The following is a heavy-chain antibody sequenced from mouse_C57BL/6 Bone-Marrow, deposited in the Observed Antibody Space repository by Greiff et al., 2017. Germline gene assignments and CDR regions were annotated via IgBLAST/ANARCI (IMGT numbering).Heavy chain of an antibody. CDR3: ASWRYSNSSWFAY. Sequence: QVQLKESGAELMKPGASVKLSCKATGYTFTGYWIEWVKQRPGHGLEWIGEILPGNGSTNYNEKFKGKATFTADTSSNTAYMQLSSLTTEDSAIYYCASWRYSNSSWFAYWGQGTLVTVSA. CDR2: ILPGNGST. V-gene: IGHV1-9*01. J-gene: IGHJ3*01. CDR1: GYTFTGYW. D-gene: IGHD2-5*01.